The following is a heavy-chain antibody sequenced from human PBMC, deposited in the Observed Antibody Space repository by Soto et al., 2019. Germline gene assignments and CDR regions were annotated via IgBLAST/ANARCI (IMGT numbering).Heavy chain of an antibody. V-gene: IGHV1-46*03. D-gene: IGHD2-21*02. Sequence: ASVKVSCKASGYTFTSYYMHWVRQAPGQGLEWMGIINPSGGSTSYVQKFQGRVTMTRDTSTSTVYMELSSLRSEDTAVYYCARGRDVEMAQDAFDIWGQGTMVTVSS. CDR2: INPSGGST. J-gene: IGHJ3*02. CDR3: ARGRDVEMAQDAFDI. CDR1: GYTFTSYY.